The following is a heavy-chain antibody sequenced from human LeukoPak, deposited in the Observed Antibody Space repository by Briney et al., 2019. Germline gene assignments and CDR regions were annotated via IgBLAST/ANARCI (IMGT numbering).Heavy chain of an antibody. Sequence: GGSLRLSCAASGFPFSIYWMTWVRQAPGKGLEWVANIKPDGSDKYYVDSVKGRFTISRDNAKNSLYLQMNSLRAEDTAVYYCAGGYSSGWYDYWGQGTLVTVSS. CDR3: AGGYSSGWYDY. V-gene: IGHV3-7*01. CDR1: GFPFSIYW. D-gene: IGHD6-19*01. J-gene: IGHJ4*02. CDR2: IKPDGSDK.